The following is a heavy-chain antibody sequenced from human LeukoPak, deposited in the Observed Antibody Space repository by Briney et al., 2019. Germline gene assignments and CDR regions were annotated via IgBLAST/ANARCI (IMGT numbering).Heavy chain of an antibody. CDR2: IYHSGST. Sequence: SETLSLTCAVSGGSISGSNWWSWVRQPPGKGLEWIGEIYHSGSTNYNPSLKSRVTISVDKSKNQFSLKLSSVTAADTAVYYCARESPGDSSGTKGPDAFDIWGQGTMVTVSS. CDR1: GGSISGSNW. J-gene: IGHJ3*02. CDR3: ARESPGDSSGTKGPDAFDI. V-gene: IGHV4-4*02. D-gene: IGHD3-22*01.